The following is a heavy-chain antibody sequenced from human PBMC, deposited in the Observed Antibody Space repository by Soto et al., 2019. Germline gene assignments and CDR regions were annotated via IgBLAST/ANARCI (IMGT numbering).Heavy chain of an antibody. CDR3: ARDGSDYYDIYYYYGMDV. D-gene: IGHD3-22*01. CDR1: GFTFSSYS. Sequence: EVQLVESGGGLVKPGGSLRLSCAASGFTFSSYSMNWVRQAPGKGLEWVSSISSSSSYIYYADSVKGRFTISRDNAKNELYRQMNSLRAEDTAVYYCARDGSDYYDIYYYYGMDVWGQGTTVTVSS. CDR2: ISSSSSYI. V-gene: IGHV3-21*01. J-gene: IGHJ6*02.